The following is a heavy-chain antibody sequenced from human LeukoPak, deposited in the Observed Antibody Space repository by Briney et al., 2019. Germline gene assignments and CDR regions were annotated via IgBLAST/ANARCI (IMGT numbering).Heavy chain of an antibody. CDR3: ARSLPANVLMDV. CDR1: GFTFSSYA. Sequence: GGSLRLSCAASGFTFSSYAMHWVRQAPGKGLEYVSAISSNGGSTYYANSVKGRFTISRDNSKNTLYLQMGSLRAEDMAVYYCARSLPANVLMDVWGKGTTVTVS. D-gene: IGHD1-1*01. J-gene: IGHJ6*03. CDR2: ISSNGGST. V-gene: IGHV3-64*01.